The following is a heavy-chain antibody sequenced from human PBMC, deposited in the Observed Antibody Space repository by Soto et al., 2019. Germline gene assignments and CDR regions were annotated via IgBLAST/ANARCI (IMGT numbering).Heavy chain of an antibody. Sequence: EVQLLEAGGGLVQPGGSLRLSCAASGFTLRSSAMRWVRQAPGKGLEWVSAISSGGGNTFYADSVKGRFTISRDNSNNTLYLHMNSLRAEDTAVYYCVKDLVLPAGTQWGPGALVTVSS. CDR3: VKDLVLPAGTQ. CDR1: GFTLRSSA. CDR2: ISSGGGNT. V-gene: IGHV3-23*01. D-gene: IGHD2-2*01. J-gene: IGHJ4*02.